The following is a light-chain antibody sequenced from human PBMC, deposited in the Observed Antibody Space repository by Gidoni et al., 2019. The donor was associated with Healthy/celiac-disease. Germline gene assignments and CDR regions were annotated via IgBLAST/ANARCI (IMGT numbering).Light chain of an antibody. CDR1: NLGEKY. V-gene: IGLV3-1*01. CDR2: QDS. Sequence: SYELPPPPSVSVSPGQTSRITCSGDNLGEKYACWYQQKPGQSPVLVIYQDSKRPSGIPEGFSGGNNGNTATMTISGTQERDEADDYCQEWESSTAEVFGGGTKLTVL. CDR3: QEWESSTAEV. J-gene: IGLJ2*01.